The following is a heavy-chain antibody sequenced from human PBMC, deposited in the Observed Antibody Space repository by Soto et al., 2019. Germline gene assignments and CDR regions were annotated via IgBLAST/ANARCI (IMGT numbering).Heavy chain of an antibody. V-gene: IGHV4-31*03. CDR3: ATMNYGDYAGRNFQH. J-gene: IGHJ1*01. CDR2: IYYSGST. D-gene: IGHD4-17*01. Sequence: SETLSLTCTVSGGSISSGGYYWSWIRQHPGKGLEWIGYIYYSGSTYYNPSLKSRVTISVDTSKNQFSLKLSSVTAADTAVYYCATMNYGDYAGRNFQHWGQGTLVTVSS. CDR1: GGSISSGGYY.